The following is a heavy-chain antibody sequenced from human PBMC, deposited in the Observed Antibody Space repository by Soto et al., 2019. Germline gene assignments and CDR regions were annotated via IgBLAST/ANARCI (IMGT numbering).Heavy chain of an antibody. V-gene: IGHV1-18*01. CDR2: ISGWIIGFNGNI. CDR1: GYAFTNYG. J-gene: IGHJ5*02. CDR3: ARVFTYYDILNGYYAYNWFDP. Sequence: ASVKVSCKASGYAFTNYGISWVRQAPGQGLEWMGWISGWIIGFNGNINYAQKFQGRVTMTTDTSTSTAYMELRSLRSDDTAVYYCARVFTYYDILNGYYAYNWFDPWGQGTPVTVSS. D-gene: IGHD3-9*01.